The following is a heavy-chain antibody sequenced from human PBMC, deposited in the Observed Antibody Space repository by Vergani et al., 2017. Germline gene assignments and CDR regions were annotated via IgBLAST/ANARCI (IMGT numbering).Heavy chain of an antibody. D-gene: IGHD6-13*01. CDR2: ISINNGNT. CDR3: ARVNGXSSSWYPSFYYYYYMDV. V-gene: IGHV1-18*01. CDR1: GYTFSSYG. J-gene: IGHJ6*03. Sequence: QVQLVQSGAEVKKPGASVKVSCKASGYTFSSYGISWVRQAPGQGLEWMGWISINNGNTNYAKKVQGRVSMTTDTSTSTAYMELRSLRSDDTAVYYCARVNGXSSSWYPSFYYYYYMDVWGKGTTVTVSS.